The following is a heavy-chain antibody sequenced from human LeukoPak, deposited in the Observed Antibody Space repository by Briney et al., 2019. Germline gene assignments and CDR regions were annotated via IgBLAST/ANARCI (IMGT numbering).Heavy chain of an antibody. CDR2: INHIGRT. CDR3: ARVRYCSSTSGDGCRAACWFDP. CDR1: GGSFSGYY. Sequence: SETLSLTCAVYGGSFSGYYWSWIRQPPGKGLEWIGEINHIGRTNYNPSLKRRVTMSVDKPKNQFSLKLSSVTAADTAVYYCARVRYCSSTSGDGCRAACWFDPWGQGTLVTVSS. J-gene: IGHJ5*02. V-gene: IGHV4-34*01. D-gene: IGHD2-2*01.